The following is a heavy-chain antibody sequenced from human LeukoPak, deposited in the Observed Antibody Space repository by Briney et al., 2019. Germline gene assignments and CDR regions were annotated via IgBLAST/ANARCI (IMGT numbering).Heavy chain of an antibody. Sequence: PSETLSLTCTVSGGSISSYYWSWIRQPPGKGLEWIGSIYYSGSTYYNPSLKSRVTISVDTSKNQFSLKLSSVTAADTAVYYCARLDGGPLLYYYYYGMDVWGQGTTVTVSS. CDR2: IYYSGST. J-gene: IGHJ6*02. V-gene: IGHV4-59*05. D-gene: IGHD2-15*01. CDR1: GGSISSYY. CDR3: ARLDGGPLLYYYYYGMDV.